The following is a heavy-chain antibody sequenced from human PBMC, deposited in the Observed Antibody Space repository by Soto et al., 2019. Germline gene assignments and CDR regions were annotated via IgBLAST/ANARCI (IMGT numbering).Heavy chain of an antibody. Sequence: GGSLRLSCAASGFTFSSYSMNWVRQAPGKGLEWVSSISSSSSYIYYADSVKGRFTISRDNAKNSLYLQMNSLRAEDTAVYYCARDARDSSGYYTWGNNWFDPWGQGTLVTVSS. V-gene: IGHV3-21*01. J-gene: IGHJ5*02. D-gene: IGHD3-22*01. CDR1: GFTFSSYS. CDR2: ISSSSSYI. CDR3: ARDARDSSGYYTWGNNWFDP.